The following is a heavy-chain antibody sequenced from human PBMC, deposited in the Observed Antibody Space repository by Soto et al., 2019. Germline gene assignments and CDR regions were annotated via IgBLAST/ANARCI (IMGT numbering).Heavy chain of an antibody. D-gene: IGHD6-6*01. Sequence: ASVKVSCKASGYTITGYYMHCVRQATGQGLEWMGWINPNSGGTNYAQKFQGRVTMTRDTSISTAYMELSRLRSDDTAVYYCARGPNDSSSPHYYYYYGMDVWGQGTTVTVSS. J-gene: IGHJ6*02. CDR3: ARGPNDSSSPHYYYYYGMDV. CDR2: INPNSGGT. V-gene: IGHV1-2*02. CDR1: GYTITGYY.